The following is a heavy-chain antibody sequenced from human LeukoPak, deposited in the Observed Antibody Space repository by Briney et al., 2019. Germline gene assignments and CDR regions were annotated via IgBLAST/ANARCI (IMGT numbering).Heavy chain of an antibody. Sequence: SVKVSCEASGGTFSSYAISWVRQAPGQGLECIGGIIPIFGTANYAQKFQGRVTITADEATSTAYMELSSLRSEDTAVYYCARGHHLYYYYYMDVWGKGTTVTVSS. CDR2: IIPIFGTA. CDR1: GGTFSSYA. J-gene: IGHJ6*03. CDR3: ARGHHLYYYYYMDV. V-gene: IGHV1-69*13.